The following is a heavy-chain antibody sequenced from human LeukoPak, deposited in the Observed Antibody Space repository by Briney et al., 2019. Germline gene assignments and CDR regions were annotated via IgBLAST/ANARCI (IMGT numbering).Heavy chain of an antibody. CDR1: GFTFSSSA. CDR2: IAHHGNNK. CDR3: AKDGSWSCTD. Sequence: GGSLRLSCEASGFTFSSSAMHWVRQGPGKGLEWVAYIAHHGNNKYYADSVKGRFTISRDNSKGSVYLQMNSLRADDTAVYYCAKDGSWSCTDWGQGTLVRVSS. D-gene: IGHD2-8*02. J-gene: IGHJ4*02. V-gene: IGHV3-30*02.